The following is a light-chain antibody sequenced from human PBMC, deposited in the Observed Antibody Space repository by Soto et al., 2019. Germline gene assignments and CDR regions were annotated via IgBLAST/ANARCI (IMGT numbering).Light chain of an antibody. CDR3: CSYAGTRTSWV. Sequence: QSVLTQAACVSGFLGQSITMSCTGSSSDVGTFNLVSWFQQHPGKAPKLLIFEGTKRPSGVSDRFSGSKSGNTASLTISGLQAEDEADYHCCSYAGTRTSWVFGTGTKVTVL. CDR2: EGT. CDR1: SSDVGTFNL. J-gene: IGLJ1*01. V-gene: IGLV2-23*01.